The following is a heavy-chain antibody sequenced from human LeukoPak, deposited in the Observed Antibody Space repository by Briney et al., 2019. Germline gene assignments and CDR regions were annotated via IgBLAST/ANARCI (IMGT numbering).Heavy chain of an antibody. CDR3: AKDSSLVRGPLTNNHDY. CDR1: GFTFSSYG. Sequence: GGSLRLSCAASGLASGFTFSSYGRHWVRQAPGKGLEWLAVISYDGSNKYYADSVKGRFIISRDNSKNTLYLQMNSLRAENTAVSYCAKDSSLVRGPLTNNHDYWGQGTLVTVSS. D-gene: IGHD3-10*01. V-gene: IGHV3-30*18. CDR2: ISYDGSNK. J-gene: IGHJ4*02.